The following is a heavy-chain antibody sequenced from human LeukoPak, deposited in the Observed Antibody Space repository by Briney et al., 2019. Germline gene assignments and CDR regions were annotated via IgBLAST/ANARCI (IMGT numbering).Heavy chain of an antibody. CDR2: IKKDGSEK. Sequence: PGGSLRLSCAASGFTFSTYWMSWVRQAPGQGLEWVANIKKDGSEKYYVDSVRGRFTISRDNAKSSLYLQMLSLRAEDTAVYYCASPLWFQVTHLHFYDMDVWGQGTTVTVSS. D-gene: IGHD3-10*01. V-gene: IGHV3-7*01. CDR3: ASPLWFQVTHLHFYDMDV. CDR1: GFTFSTYW. J-gene: IGHJ6*02.